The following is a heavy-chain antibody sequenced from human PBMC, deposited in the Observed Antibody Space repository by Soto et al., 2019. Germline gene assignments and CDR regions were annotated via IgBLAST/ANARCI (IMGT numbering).Heavy chain of an antibody. Sequence: QVQLVQSGAEAGKPGSSVKVSCRASGGIFSSFTISWVRQAPGQGLEWLGGIIPIFDTPTYAQNFQGRVTITEDKSTNTVYMELSSLRSEDTAVYYCATHGATTMARGAMKHYYYVMDVWGQGTKVTVSS. CDR1: GGIFSSFT. D-gene: IGHD3-10*01. V-gene: IGHV1-69*06. CDR2: IIPIFDTP. CDR3: ATHGATTMARGAMKHYYYVMDV. J-gene: IGHJ6*02.